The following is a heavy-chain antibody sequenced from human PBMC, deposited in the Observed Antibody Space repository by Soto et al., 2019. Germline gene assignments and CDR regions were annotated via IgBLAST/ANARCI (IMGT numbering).Heavy chain of an antibody. D-gene: IGHD6-13*01. CDR2: IIPIFGTA. Sequence: SVKVSCKASGGTFSSYAISWVRQAPGQGLGWMGGIIPIFGTANYAQKFQGRVTITADESTSTAYMELGSLRSEDTAVYYCARAPPSSSWAFDYWGQGTLVTVSS. CDR1: GGTFSSYA. V-gene: IGHV1-69*13. J-gene: IGHJ4*02. CDR3: ARAPPSSSWAFDY.